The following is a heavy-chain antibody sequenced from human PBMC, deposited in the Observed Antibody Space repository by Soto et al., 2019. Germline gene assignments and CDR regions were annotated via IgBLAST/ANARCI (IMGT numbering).Heavy chain of an antibody. Sequence: QVQLQESGPGLVKPSWTLSLACAVSGGSISSVNWWSWVRQPPGKGLEWIGEIDHTGSTNYNPSLQSRVTISIDKSSNQFFLRLTSVTAADTAVYYCARPSRDDDGMDVWGQGTTVTVSS. CDR3: ARPSRDDDGMDV. D-gene: IGHD2-21*01. CDR1: GGSISSVNW. CDR2: IDHTGST. V-gene: IGHV4-4*02. J-gene: IGHJ6*02.